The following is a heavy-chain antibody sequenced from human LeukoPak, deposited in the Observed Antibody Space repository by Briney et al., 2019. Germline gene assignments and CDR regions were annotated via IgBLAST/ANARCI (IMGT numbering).Heavy chain of an antibody. CDR3: ARAPRGYSYGFDY. V-gene: IGHV4-34*01. CDR2: INHSGST. CDR1: GGSFSGYY. D-gene: IGHD5-18*01. J-gene: IGHJ4*02. Sequence: PSETLSLTCAVYGGSFSGYYWSWIRQPPGKGLEWIGEINHSGSTNYNPSLKSRVTISVDTSKNQFSLKLSSVTAADTAVYYCARAPRGYSYGFDYWGQGTLVTVSS.